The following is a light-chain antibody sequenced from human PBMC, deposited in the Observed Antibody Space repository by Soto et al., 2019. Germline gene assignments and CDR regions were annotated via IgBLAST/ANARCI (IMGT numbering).Light chain of an antibody. CDR1: QSLSSD. V-gene: IGKV3-15*01. CDR3: QQYTSWPQT. CDR2: DAS. J-gene: IGKJ1*01. Sequence: EIAVTQSPSTLSVSPGARAILSFRASQSLSSDLAWYQQKPGQAPRLLLYDASTRATDIPARFSGSGSGTEFTLTIGSLQSEDFAVYYCQQYTSWPQTFGQGTKVDI.